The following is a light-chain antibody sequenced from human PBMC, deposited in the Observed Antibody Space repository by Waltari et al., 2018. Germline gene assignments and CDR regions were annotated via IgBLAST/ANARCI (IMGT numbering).Light chain of an antibody. V-gene: IGLV1-44*01. J-gene: IGLJ3*02. CDR2: RNS. CDR3: AAWDDSWV. CDR1: SSNIGTNT. Sequence: QSVLTQPPSASGTPGQRVTISCSGSSSNIGTNTVNWYQQPPGTAPNLSIYRNSQRPSGVPGRLSGSKSGTSASLAISGLQAEDEADYYCAAWDDSWVFGGGTKLTVL.